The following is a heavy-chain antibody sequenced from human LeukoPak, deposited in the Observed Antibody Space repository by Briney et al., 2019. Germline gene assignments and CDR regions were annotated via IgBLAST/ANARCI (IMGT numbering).Heavy chain of an antibody. Sequence: GGSLRLSCAASGFTFSSYEMNWVRQAPGKGLELVSYISSSGSTIYYADSVKGRFTISRDNAKNSLYLQMNSLRAEDTAVYYCARGGDGYSTFDYWGQGTLVTVSS. CDR3: ARGGDGYSTFDY. CDR2: ISSSGSTI. J-gene: IGHJ4*02. D-gene: IGHD5-24*01. CDR1: GFTFSSYE. V-gene: IGHV3-48*03.